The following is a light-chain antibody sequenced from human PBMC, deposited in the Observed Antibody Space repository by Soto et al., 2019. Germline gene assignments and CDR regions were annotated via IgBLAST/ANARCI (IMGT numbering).Light chain of an antibody. Sequence: EIVLTQSPATLSLSPGERATLSCRASKNVAGYLAWYQQKPGQAPRLLISDASNRAAGIPARFSGIGSGTDFTLTISSLEPEDFAVYYCQQRNSWPLTFGGGTKVEIK. CDR2: DAS. CDR3: QQRNSWPLT. CDR1: KNVAGY. J-gene: IGKJ4*01. V-gene: IGKV3-11*01.